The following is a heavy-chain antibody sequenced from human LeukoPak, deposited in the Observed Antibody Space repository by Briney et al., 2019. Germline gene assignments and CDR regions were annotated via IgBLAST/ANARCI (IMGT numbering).Heavy chain of an antibody. CDR1: GGSISSYY. CDR3: ARHIDYYESSGYYYGAFDI. V-gene: IGHV4-59*01. CDR2: IYYNRNT. J-gene: IGHJ3*02. D-gene: IGHD3-22*01. Sequence: TPSETLSLTCAVSGGSISSYYWIWIRQPPGKGLEGIGYIYYNRNTKYNPSLESRVTISVDTSKSQFSLKLSSVTAADKAVYYCARHIDYYESSGYYYGAFDIWGQGTMVTVSS.